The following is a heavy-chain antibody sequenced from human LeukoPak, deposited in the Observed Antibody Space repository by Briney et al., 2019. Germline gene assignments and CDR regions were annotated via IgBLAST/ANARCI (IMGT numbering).Heavy chain of an antibody. D-gene: IGHD3-16*02. V-gene: IGHV1-69*13. CDR3: ARGPYDYVWGSYRNWFDP. Sequence: SVKVSCKASGGTFISYAISWVRQAPGQGLEWMGGIIPIFGTANYAQKFQGRVTITADESTSTAYMELSSLRSEDTAVYYCARGPYDYVWGSYRNWFDPWGQGTLVTVSS. J-gene: IGHJ5*02. CDR1: GGTFISYA. CDR2: IIPIFGTA.